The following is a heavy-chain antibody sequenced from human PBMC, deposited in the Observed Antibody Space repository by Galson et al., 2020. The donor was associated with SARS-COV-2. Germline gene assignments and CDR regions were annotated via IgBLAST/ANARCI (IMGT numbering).Heavy chain of an antibody. J-gene: IGHJ3*02. Sequence: SETLSLTCTVSGGSISSSSYYWGWIRQPPGKGLEWIGSIYYSGSTYYNPSLKSRVTISVDTSKNQFSLKLSSVTAADTAVYYCAVRFLEWAGRDIWGQGTMVTVSS. D-gene: IGHD3-3*01. CDR3: AVRFLEWAGRDI. CDR2: IYYSGST. V-gene: IGHV4-39*07. CDR1: GGSISSSSYY.